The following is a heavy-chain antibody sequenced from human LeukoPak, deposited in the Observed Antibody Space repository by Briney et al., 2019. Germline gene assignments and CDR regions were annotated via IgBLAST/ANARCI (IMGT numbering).Heavy chain of an antibody. V-gene: IGHV4-34*01. CDR2: INHSGST. CDR3: ARSFYCSSTSCYTNWFDP. J-gene: IGHJ5*02. Sequence: PSETLSLTCAVYGGSFSGYYWSWIRQPPGKGLEWIGEINHSGSTNYNPSLKSRVTISVDTSKNQFSLKLSSVTAADTAVYYCARSFYCSSTSCYTNWFDPWGQGTLVTVPS. CDR1: GGSFSGYY. D-gene: IGHD2-2*01.